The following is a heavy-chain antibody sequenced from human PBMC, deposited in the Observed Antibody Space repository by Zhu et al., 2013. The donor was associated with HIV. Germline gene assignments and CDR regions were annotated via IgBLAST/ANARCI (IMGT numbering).Heavy chain of an antibody. CDR2: MNPNSGDT. CDR1: GYSFTGYY. J-gene: IGHJ4*02. V-gene: IGHV1-2*02. Sequence: HLVQSGAEVKKPGVSVKVSCKASGYSFTGYYIHWLRQAPGQGLEWMGWMNPNSGDTKYSQKFQGRVTMTRDTSITTAYMELSSLRSGDTAVYYCARTFRDNTREFDSWGQGTLVTVSS. CDR3: ARTFRDNTREFDS. D-gene: IGHD2-2*01.